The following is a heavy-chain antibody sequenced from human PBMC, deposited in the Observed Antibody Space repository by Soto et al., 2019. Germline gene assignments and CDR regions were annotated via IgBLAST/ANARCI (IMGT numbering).Heavy chain of an antibody. Sequence: ADTLSLTCAVYGGSFSGYYWIWIRQPPGKGLEWIGYIYYSGSTNYNPSLKSRVTISVDTSKNQFSLRLSSVTAADTAVYYCARGLFIENYYYGMDVWGQGTTVTVSS. D-gene: IGHD3-10*01. CDR3: ARGLFIENYYYGMDV. V-gene: IGHV4-34*01. CDR2: IYYSGST. CDR1: GGSFSGYY. J-gene: IGHJ6*02.